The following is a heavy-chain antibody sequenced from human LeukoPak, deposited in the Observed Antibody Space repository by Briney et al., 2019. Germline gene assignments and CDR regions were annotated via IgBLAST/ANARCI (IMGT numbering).Heavy chain of an antibody. J-gene: IGHJ3*02. CDR3: ARDGTFDI. D-gene: IGHD6-13*01. Sequence: ASVKVSCKASGYTFTDYYMHWVRQAPGQGREWMGGINPDSGVTNYPQKFQGRVTMTRDTSSSTAYMELIRLRSDDTAVYYCARDGTFDIWGQGTMVTVSS. V-gene: IGHV1-2*02. CDR2: INPDSGVT. CDR1: GYTFTDYY.